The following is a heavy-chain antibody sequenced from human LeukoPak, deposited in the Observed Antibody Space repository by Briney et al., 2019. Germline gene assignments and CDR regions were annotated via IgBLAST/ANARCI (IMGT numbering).Heavy chain of an antibody. CDR3: VKVGSAVSGYPYYFDY. V-gene: IGHV3-64D*06. J-gene: IGHJ4*02. CDR2: ISSNGGST. CDR1: GFIFSSRA. D-gene: IGHD5-18*01. Sequence: GGSLRLSCAASGFIFSSRAMSWVRQAPGKGLEYVSAISSNGGSTYYADSVKGRFTISRDNSKNTLYLQMSSLRAEDTAVYYCVKVGSAVSGYPYYFDYWGQGTLVTVSS.